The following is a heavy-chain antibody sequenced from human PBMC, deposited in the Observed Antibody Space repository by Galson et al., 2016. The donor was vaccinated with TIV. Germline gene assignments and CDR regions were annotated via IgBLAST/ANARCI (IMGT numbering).Heavy chain of an antibody. V-gene: IGHV3-74*01. CDR3: ARGLLGASVGFDI. D-gene: IGHD1-26*01. J-gene: IGHJ3*02. Sequence: SLRLSCAASGFTFSSFWIHWVRQTPGKGLVWVSRISTDGSGANYADSVEGRFTISRDNAKNTVYLQMDSLRGDDTAVYYCARGLLGASVGFDIWGQGTMVTVSS. CDR2: ISTDGSGA. CDR1: GFTFSSFW.